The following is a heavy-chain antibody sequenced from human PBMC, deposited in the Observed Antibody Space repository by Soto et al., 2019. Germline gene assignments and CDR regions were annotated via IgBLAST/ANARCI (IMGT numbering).Heavy chain of an antibody. V-gene: IGHV4-31*03. CDR3: ARDRGATIDY. J-gene: IGHJ4*02. CDR1: GGSISSVGYY. CDR2: IYYSGST. D-gene: IGHD1-26*01. Sequence: SETLSLTCTVSGGSISSVGYYWSWIRQHPGKGLEWIGYIYYSGSTYYNPSLKSRVTISVDTSKNQFSLKLSSVTAADTAVYYCARDRGATIDYWGQGTLVTVSS.